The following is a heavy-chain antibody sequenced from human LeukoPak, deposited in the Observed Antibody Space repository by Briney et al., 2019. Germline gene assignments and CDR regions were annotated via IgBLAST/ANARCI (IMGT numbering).Heavy chain of an antibody. V-gene: IGHV3-23*01. CDR1: GFTFSSYA. J-gene: IGHJ4*02. CDR2: ISGSGGST. D-gene: IGHD3-9*01. CDR3: AKPLNYDILTGYDY. Sequence: GGSLRLSCAASGFTFSSYAMSWVRQAPGKGLEWVSAISGSGGSTYYADSVKGRFTISRDNSKNTPYLQMNSLRAEDTAVYYCAKPLNYDILTGYDYWGQGTLVTVSS.